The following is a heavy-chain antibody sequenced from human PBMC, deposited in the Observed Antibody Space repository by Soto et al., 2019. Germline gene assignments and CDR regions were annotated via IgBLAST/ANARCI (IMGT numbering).Heavy chain of an antibody. CDR2: IWYDGSNK. CDR1: GFTFSSYG. V-gene: IGHV3-33*01. J-gene: IGHJ4*02. CDR3: ARDQEDYYGSGSYYLPRDY. Sequence: QVQLVESGGGVVQPGRSLRLSYAASGFTFSSYGMHWVRQAPGKGLEWVAVIWYDGSNKYYADSVKGRFTISRDNSKNTLYLQMNSLRAEDTAVYYCARDQEDYYGSGSYYLPRDYWGQGTLVTVSS. D-gene: IGHD3-10*01.